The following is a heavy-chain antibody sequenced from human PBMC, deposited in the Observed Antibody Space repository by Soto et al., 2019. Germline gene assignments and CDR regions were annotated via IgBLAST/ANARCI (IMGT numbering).Heavy chain of an antibody. CDR3: ATMGYASGSFYKSPFDY. Sequence: GGSLRLSCAASGFTFSSYAMSWVRQTPGKGLEWVSTLSGSGGTTYYADSVKGQFTISRDNSKSTLYLQMNSLRAEDTAVYYCATMGYASGSFYKSPFDYWGRGTLVTVSS. D-gene: IGHD3-10*01. J-gene: IGHJ4*02. V-gene: IGHV3-23*01. CDR1: GFTFSSYA. CDR2: LSGSGGTT.